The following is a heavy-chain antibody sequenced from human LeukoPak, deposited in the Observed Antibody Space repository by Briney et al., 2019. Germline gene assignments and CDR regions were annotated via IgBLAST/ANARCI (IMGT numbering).Heavy chain of an antibody. CDR2: ISGSGGGT. J-gene: IGHJ4*02. D-gene: IGHD1-26*01. CDR1: GFTFTNYD. Sequence: GGSLRLSCAASGFTFTNYDMNWVRQAPGKGLEWVSVISGSGGGTHYADSVKGRFTISRGNSKNTVYLQMNSLRAEDTAVYYCAKDWEQWADFFDSWGQGTLVTASS. V-gene: IGHV3-23*01. CDR3: AKDWEQWADFFDS.